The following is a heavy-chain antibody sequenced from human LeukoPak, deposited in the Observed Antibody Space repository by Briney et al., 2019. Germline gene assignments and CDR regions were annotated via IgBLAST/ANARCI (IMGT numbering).Heavy chain of an antibody. D-gene: IGHD3-10*02. CDR2: IRHDGSNT. Sequence: GGSLRLSCAASGFTVNDNGMHWIRQAPGKGLEWVAFIRHDGSNTYYADSVKGRFTISRDNSKNTLYLQMNSLRAEDTAVYYCAKFFTGEYVRAFDVWGQGTMVTVSS. CDR3: AKFFTGEYVRAFDV. V-gene: IGHV3-30*02. J-gene: IGHJ3*01. CDR1: GFTVNDNG.